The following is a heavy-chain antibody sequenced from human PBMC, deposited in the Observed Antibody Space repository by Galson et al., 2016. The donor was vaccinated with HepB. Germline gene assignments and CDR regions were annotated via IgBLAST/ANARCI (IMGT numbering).Heavy chain of an antibody. CDR2: MNPDSGNS. Sequence: SCKASGYTFTSYDISWVRQATGQGLEWMGWMNPDSGNSGNAQKFQGRVTMTRDTSKTTAYMELSSLRSEDTAMYYCAGGGSTGYYYGYWGQGTLVTVSS. J-gene: IGHJ4*02. CDR3: AGGGSTGYYYGY. CDR1: GYTFTSYD. V-gene: IGHV1-8*01. D-gene: IGHD1-1*01.